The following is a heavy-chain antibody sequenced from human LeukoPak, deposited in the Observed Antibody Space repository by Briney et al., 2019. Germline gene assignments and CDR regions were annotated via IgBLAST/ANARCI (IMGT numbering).Heavy chain of an antibody. CDR2: INHSGST. V-gene: IGHV4-34*01. Sequence: SETLSLTCAVYGGSFSGYYWSWIRQPPGKGLEWIGEINHSGSTNYNPSLKSRVTISVDTSKNQFSLKLSSVTAADTAVYYCARRDRITMVRGPKRVWFDPWGQGTLVTVSS. D-gene: IGHD3-10*01. J-gene: IGHJ5*02. CDR1: GGSFSGYY. CDR3: ARRDRITMVRGPKRVWFDP.